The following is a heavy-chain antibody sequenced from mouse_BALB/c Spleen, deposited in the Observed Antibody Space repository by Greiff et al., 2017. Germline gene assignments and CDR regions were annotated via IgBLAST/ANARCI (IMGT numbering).Heavy chain of an antibody. CDR1: GFTFSSYA. D-gene: IGHD2-1*01. CDR2: ISSGGST. J-gene: IGHJ2*01. CDR3: ARRDYGNYVDYFDY. Sequence: DVMLVESGGGLVKPGGSLKLSCAASGFTFSSYAMSWVRQTPEKRLEWVASISSGGSTYYPDSVKGRFTISRDNARNILYLQMSSLRSEDTAMYYCARRDYGNYVDYFDYWGQGTTLTVSS. V-gene: IGHV5-6-5*01.